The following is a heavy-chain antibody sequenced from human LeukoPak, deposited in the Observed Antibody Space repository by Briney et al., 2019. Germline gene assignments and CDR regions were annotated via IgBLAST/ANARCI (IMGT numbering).Heavy chain of an antibody. Sequence: GGSLRLSCAAAGFTFSSYWMHWVRQAPGKGLVWVSRINSDGSSTSYADSVKGRFTFSRDNAKNTLYLQMNSLRAEDTAVYYCARDLYSYGSYYYYYGMDVWGQGTTVTVSS. J-gene: IGHJ6*02. D-gene: IGHD5-18*01. CDR3: ARDLYSYGSYYYYYGMDV. CDR2: INSDGSST. CDR1: GFTFSSYW. V-gene: IGHV3-74*01.